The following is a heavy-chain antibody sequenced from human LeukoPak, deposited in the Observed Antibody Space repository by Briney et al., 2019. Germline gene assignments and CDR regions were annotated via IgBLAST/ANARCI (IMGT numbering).Heavy chain of an antibody. CDR2: IYHSGST. J-gene: IGHJ4*02. CDR3: ARDPDSTNVDTAMGGDY. D-gene: IGHD5-18*01. Sequence: SGTLSLTCAVSGGSISSSNWWSWVRQPPGKGLEWIGEIYHSGSTSYNPSLKSRVTISVDKSKNQFSLKLSSVTAADTAVYYCARDPDSTNVDTAMGGDYWGQGTLVTVSS. CDR1: GGSISSSNW. V-gene: IGHV4-4*02.